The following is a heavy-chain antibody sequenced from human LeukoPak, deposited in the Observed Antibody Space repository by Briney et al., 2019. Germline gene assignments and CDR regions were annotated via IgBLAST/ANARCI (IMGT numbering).Heavy chain of an antibody. J-gene: IGHJ4*02. CDR2: ISGSGGST. D-gene: IGHD4-23*01. CDR1: GFTFSSYA. CDR3: AKALDYGGRIAFDY. Sequence: GGSLRLSCAASGFTFSSYAMSWVRQAPGKGLEWVSAISGSGGSTYYADSVKGRFTISRDNSKNTLYPQMSSLRAEDTAVYYCAKALDYGGRIAFDYWGQGTLVTVSS. V-gene: IGHV3-23*01.